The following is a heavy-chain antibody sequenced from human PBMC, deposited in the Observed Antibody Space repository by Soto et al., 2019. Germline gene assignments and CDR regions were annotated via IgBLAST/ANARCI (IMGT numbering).Heavy chain of an antibody. CDR3: ARESSGYYYDRFDP. J-gene: IGHJ5*02. CDR2: IYTSGST. CDR1: GGSISSYY. Sequence: PSKTLSLTCTVSGGSISSYYWRLIRQPAGKGLEWIGRIYTSGSTNYNPSLKIRVTMSVDTSKNQFSLKLSSVTAADTAVYYCARESSGYYYDRFDPWGQGTMVTVSS. V-gene: IGHV4-4*07. D-gene: IGHD3-22*01.